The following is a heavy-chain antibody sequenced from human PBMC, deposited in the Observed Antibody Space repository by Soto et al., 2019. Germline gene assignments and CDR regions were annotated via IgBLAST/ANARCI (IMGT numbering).Heavy chain of an antibody. CDR1: GYTFTTLG. J-gene: IGHJ6*02. Sequence: ASGKVRCKAFGYTFTTLGVSWMLQAPGQGLEWLGWINGYNGNAKYAENLQGRVTMTTDTSTSTAYMELRSLRSDDTAVYYCARMGDVPYYYYGMDVWGQGTTVTVSS. CDR2: INGYNGNA. D-gene: IGHD3-16*01. CDR3: ARMGDVPYYYYGMDV. V-gene: IGHV1-18*01.